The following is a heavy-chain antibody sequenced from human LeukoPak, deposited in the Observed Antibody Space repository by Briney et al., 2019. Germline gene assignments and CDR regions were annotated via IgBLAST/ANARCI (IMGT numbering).Heavy chain of an antibody. D-gene: IGHD6-13*01. Sequence: ASVKVSCKASSYTFTSYGISWVRQAPGQGLERMGWISAYNGNTNYAQKLQGRVTMTTDTSTSTAYMELRSLRSDDTAVYYCARDRGNIAAAGTMFYYYYYMDVWGKGTTVTISS. CDR3: ARDRGNIAAAGTMFYYYYYMDV. CDR1: SYTFTSYG. J-gene: IGHJ6*03. CDR2: ISAYNGNT. V-gene: IGHV1-18*01.